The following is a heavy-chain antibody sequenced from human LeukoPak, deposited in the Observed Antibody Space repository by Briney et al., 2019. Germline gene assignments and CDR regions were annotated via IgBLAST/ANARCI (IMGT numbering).Heavy chain of an antibody. CDR2: INHSGST. CDR3: ARGKILYSTYYYGSGSPNRRAYMDV. D-gene: IGHD3-10*01. V-gene: IGHV4-34*01. J-gene: IGHJ6*03. Sequence: SETLSLTCAVYGGSFSGYYWSWIRQPPGKGVEWIGEINHSGSTNYNPSLKSRVTISVDTSKNQFSLKLSSVTAADTAVYYCARGKILYSTYYYGSGSPNRRAYMDVWGKGTTVTVS. CDR1: GGSFSGYY.